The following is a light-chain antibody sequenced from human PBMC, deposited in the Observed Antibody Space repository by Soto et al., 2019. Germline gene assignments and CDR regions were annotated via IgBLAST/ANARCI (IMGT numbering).Light chain of an antibody. Sequence: QSVLTQPASVSGSPGQSITISCTGTISDIGGYNYVSWYQQHPGKAPKLMIYDVSKRPSGVSDRFSGSKSGNTASLTISGLQAEDEADYYCNSYTSSSTHVFGTWTKLTVL. J-gene: IGLJ1*01. CDR2: DVS. CDR1: ISDIGGYNY. V-gene: IGLV2-14*01. CDR3: NSYTSSSTHV.